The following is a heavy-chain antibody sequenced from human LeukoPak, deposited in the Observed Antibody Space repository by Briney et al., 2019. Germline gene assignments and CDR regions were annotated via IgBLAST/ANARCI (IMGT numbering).Heavy chain of an antibody. V-gene: IGHV3-11*01. CDR2: ISSSGSTI. D-gene: IGHD6-19*01. J-gene: IGHJ4*02. Sequence: GGSLRLSCAASGFTFSDYYMSWIRQAPGKGLEWVSYISSSGSTIYYADSVKGRFTISRDNAKNSLYLQMNSLRAEDTAVYYCARVSEQWLETSPFYYFDYWGQGTLVTVSS. CDR1: GFTFSDYY. CDR3: ARVSEQWLETSPFYYFDY.